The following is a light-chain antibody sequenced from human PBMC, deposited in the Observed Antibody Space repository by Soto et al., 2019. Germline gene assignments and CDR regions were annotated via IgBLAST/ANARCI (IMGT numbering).Light chain of an antibody. J-gene: IGLJ3*02. V-gene: IGLV2-8*01. Sequence: QSALTQPPSASGSPGQSVTISCTGTSSDVGAYNYVSWYQQHPGKAPKLMIYEVTKRPSGVPDRFSGSKSGNTASLTVSGPQAEDEADYYCSSYAGSRVFGGGTKLTVL. CDR2: EVT. CDR3: SSYAGSRV. CDR1: SSDVGAYNY.